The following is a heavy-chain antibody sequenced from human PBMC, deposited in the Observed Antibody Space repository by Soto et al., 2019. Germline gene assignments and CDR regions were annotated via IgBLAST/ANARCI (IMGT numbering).Heavy chain of an antibody. CDR2: IYYSGST. CDR1: GGSISGYY. V-gene: IGHV4-59*08. J-gene: IGHJ4*02. Sequence: SETLSLTCTVSGGSISGYYWSWIRQSPGKGLEWIGYIYYSGSTNYNPSLKSRVTISVDTSKNQFSLKLSSVTAADTAVYYCARRYGSSFDYWGQGTLVTVS. CDR3: ARRYGSSFDY. D-gene: IGHD4-17*01.